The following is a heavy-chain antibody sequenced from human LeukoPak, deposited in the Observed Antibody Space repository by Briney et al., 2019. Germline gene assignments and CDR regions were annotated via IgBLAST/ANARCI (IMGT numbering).Heavy chain of an antibody. V-gene: IGHV4-39*01. D-gene: IGHD3-3*01. CDR2: IYYSGST. CDR1: GGSISSSSYY. J-gene: IGHJ4*02. CDR3: ARQGITIFGVVRFCYFDY. Sequence: SETLSLTCTVSGGSISSSSYYWGWIRQPPGKGLEWIGSIYYSGSTYYNPSLKSRVTISVDTSKNQFSLKLSSVTAADTAVYYCARQGITIFGVVRFCYFDYWGQGTLVTVSS.